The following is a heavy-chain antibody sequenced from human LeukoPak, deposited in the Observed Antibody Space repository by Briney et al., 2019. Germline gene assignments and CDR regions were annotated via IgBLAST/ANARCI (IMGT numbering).Heavy chain of an antibody. CDR3: ARAPSNSGYAYLYYFDY. CDR2: IHPNSGGT. Sequence: ASVKVSCKSFVYTFNGYFMQWVRQAPGQGLEWMGWIHPNSGGTKYAQKFQGRVTMTRDTSITTAYMEPHMLSRKASAPSYYARAPSNSGYAYLYYFDYWGQGTLVTVSS. CDR1: VYTFNGYF. J-gene: IGHJ4*02. D-gene: IGHD5-12*01. V-gene: IGHV1-2*02.